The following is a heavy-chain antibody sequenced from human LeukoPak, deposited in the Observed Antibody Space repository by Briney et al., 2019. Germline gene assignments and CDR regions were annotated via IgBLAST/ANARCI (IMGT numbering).Heavy chain of an antibody. Sequence: GGSLRLSRAASGFTFSSYWMTWVRQAPGKGLECVANIKEDGSEEYYVDSVKGRFSISRDNAKNSLHLQMNSLRAEDTAVYYCARDWLAGNPYHAFDLWGKGTMVTVSS. J-gene: IGHJ3*01. D-gene: IGHD3-22*01. CDR1: GFTFSSYW. CDR2: IKEDGSEE. CDR3: ARDWLAGNPYHAFDL. V-gene: IGHV3-7*01.